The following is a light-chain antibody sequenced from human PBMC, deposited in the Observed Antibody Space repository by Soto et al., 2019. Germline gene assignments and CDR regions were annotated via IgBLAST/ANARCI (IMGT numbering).Light chain of an antibody. CDR1: SSDVGGYDY. CDR3: SAYTSSTTGV. Sequence: QSALTQPASVSGSPGQSITISCTGTSSDVGGYDYFSWYQQHPGKAPKLMIYEVSNRPSGVSNRFSGSKSGNTASLTISGLQAEDEAVYYCSAYTSSTTGVFGTGTKLTVL. V-gene: IGLV2-14*01. J-gene: IGLJ1*01. CDR2: EVS.